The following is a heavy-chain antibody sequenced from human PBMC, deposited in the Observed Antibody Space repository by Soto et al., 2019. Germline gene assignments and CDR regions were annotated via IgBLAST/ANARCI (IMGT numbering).Heavy chain of an antibody. D-gene: IGHD6-6*01. J-gene: IGHJ6*02. V-gene: IGHV1-46*01. CDR1: GYTFTSYY. CDR2: INPSGGST. CDR3: ASGSSPNYYYYGMDV. Sequence: ASVKGSCKASGYTFTSYYMHWVRQAPGQGLEWMGRINPSGGSTKYAQKFQGRVTITRDTSTSTVYMELSSLRSEDTAVYYCASGSSPNYYYYGMDVWGQGTTVTVSS.